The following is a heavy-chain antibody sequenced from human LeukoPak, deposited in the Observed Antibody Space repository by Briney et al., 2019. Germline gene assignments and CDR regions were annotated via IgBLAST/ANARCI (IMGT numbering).Heavy chain of an antibody. D-gene: IGHD6-13*01. Sequence: ASVKVSCKASGGTFSSYAISWVRQAPGRSLEWMGWINAANGNTKFSQKFQDRVTIIRDKSANTAYMELSSLRFEDTAVYYCARDRLGYEYYNGMDVWGQGTTVSVSS. CDR2: INAANGNT. CDR1: GGTFSSYA. CDR3: ARDRLGYEYYNGMDV. J-gene: IGHJ6*02. V-gene: IGHV1-3*01.